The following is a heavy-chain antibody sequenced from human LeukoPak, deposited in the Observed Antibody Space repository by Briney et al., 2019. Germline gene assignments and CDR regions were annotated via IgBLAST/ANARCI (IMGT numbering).Heavy chain of an antibody. V-gene: IGHV4-34*01. CDR1: GGSFSGYY. J-gene: IGHJ3*02. CDR3: ARGRPYSSGYYRAFDI. CDR2: INHSGST. Sequence: SETLSLTCAVYGGSFSGYYWSWIRQPPGKGQDWIGEINHSGSTNYNPSLKSRVTISVDTSKNQFSLKLSSVTAADTAVYYCARGRPYSSGYYRAFDIWGQGTMVTVSS. D-gene: IGHD3-22*01.